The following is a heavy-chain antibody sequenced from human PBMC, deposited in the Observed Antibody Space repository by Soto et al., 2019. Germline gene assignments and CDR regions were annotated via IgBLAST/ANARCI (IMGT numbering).Heavy chain of an antibody. Sequence: PSETLSLTCTVSGGSISSSSYYWGWIRQPPGKGLEWIGSIYYSGSTYYNPSLKSRVTISVDTSKNQFSLKLSSVTAADTALYYCARPRTNITGTTFWFDPWGQGTLVTVSS. J-gene: IGHJ5*02. CDR2: IYYSGST. V-gene: IGHV4-39*01. D-gene: IGHD1-20*01. CDR1: GGSISSSSYY. CDR3: ARPRTNITGTTFWFDP.